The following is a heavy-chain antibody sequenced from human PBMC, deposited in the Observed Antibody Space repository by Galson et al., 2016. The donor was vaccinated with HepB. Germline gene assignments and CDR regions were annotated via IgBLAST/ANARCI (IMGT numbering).Heavy chain of an antibody. V-gene: IGHV3-30*03. CDR2: ISSGGGTK. CDR3: ARDGRQDRGSIFDY. Sequence: SLRLSCAASGFTFSDSGMHWVRQAPGKGLEWVAVISSGGGTKYYADSVKGRFTISRDNSKNTFYLQMNSLRADDTAVYYCARDGRQDRGSIFDYWGQGTLVTVSS. D-gene: IGHD6-6*01. J-gene: IGHJ4*02. CDR1: GFTFSDSG.